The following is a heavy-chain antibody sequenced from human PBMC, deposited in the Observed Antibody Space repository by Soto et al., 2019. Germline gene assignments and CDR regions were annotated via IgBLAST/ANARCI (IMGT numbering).Heavy chain of an antibody. D-gene: IGHD1-20*01. V-gene: IGHV5-51*01. Sequence: PVEALKISCEGSGYSFTSYWFGSVRQMPGKGLEWMGIIYPGDSDTRYSPSFQGQVTISADRSISTAYLQWSSLKASDTAMYYCARLRHITGTQSGPPDAFDIWGQGTMVTVSS. J-gene: IGHJ3*02. CDR1: GYSFTSYW. CDR2: IYPGDSDT. CDR3: ARLRHITGTQSGPPDAFDI.